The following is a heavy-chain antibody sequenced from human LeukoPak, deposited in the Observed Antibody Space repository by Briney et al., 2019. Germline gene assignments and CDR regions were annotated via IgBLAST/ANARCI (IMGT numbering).Heavy chain of an antibody. CDR2: IYYSGGT. D-gene: IGHD4/OR15-4a*01. J-gene: IGHJ4*02. CDR1: GGAISNGGYY. V-gene: IGHV4-31*03. CDR3: ARGSPNDYGDHGTFDY. Sequence: SQTLSLTCTVSGGAISNGGYYWSWIRQHPGEGLEWIGFIYYSGGTYYNPSLKSRVMISVDTSKNQFSLKLNSMTAADTAVYYCARGSPNDYGDHGTFDYWGQGTLVTVSS.